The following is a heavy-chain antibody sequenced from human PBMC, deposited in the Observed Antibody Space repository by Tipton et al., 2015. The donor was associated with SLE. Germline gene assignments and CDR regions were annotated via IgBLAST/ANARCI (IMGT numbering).Heavy chain of an antibody. J-gene: IGHJ4*02. V-gene: IGHV4-61*05. CDR2: IYYSGST. D-gene: IGHD6-19*01. Sequence: TLSLTCTVSGGSISSSSYYWGWIRQPPGKGLEWIGYIYYSGSTNYNPSLKSRVTISVDTSKNQFSLKLSSVTAADTAVYYCARGGGSGWYYFDYWGQGTLVTVSS. CDR3: ARGGGSGWYYFDY. CDR1: GGSISSSSYY.